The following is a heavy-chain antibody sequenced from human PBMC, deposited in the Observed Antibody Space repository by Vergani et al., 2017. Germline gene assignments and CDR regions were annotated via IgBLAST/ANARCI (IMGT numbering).Heavy chain of an antibody. CDR3: VRSTMRSFGNWYFDL. CDR2: ICHSGSA. V-gene: IGHV4-34*02. D-gene: IGHD2/OR15-2a*01. CDR1: GGSFSGHF. J-gene: IGHJ2*01. Sequence: QVLLQQWGAGLLKPSETLSLTSAVYGGSFSGHFWNWIRQSPGKGLEWIGEICHSGSANYNPSLKSRVTISVDTSKKQFSLKMNSVTAADTAVYYCVRSTMRSFGNWYFDLWGRGTLVTVSS.